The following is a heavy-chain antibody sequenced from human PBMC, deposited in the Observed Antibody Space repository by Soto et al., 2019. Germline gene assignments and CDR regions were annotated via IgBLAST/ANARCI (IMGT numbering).Heavy chain of an antibody. J-gene: IGHJ4*02. CDR2: IYYIGST. CDR1: GASISSSDYY. V-gene: IGHV4-39*01. D-gene: IGHD3-16*01. CDR3: ARGVYIWGTYEVIYYFAY. Sequence: PSETLSLTCTVSGASISSSDYYWGWIRQPPGKGLEWIGTIYYIGSTYYNPSLKSRVTILLDTSKNQFSLTLNSVTATDTAVYYCARGVYIWGTYEVIYYFAYSGQGTLVTVSS.